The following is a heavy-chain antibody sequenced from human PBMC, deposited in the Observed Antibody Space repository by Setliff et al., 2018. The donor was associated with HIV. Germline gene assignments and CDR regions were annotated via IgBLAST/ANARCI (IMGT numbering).Heavy chain of an antibody. CDR2: ISSSSSSI. CDR1: GFTFNGYA. D-gene: IGHD5-18*01. J-gene: IGHJ6*03. Sequence: PGGSLRLSCVGSGFTFNGYAMNWVRQAPGKGLEWVSYISSSSSSIYYGDSVKGRFTISRDNAKNSLDLEMHSLTDEDTAVYYCARDQWGYSYGYYYYYMDVWGKGTTVTVSS. CDR3: ARDQWGYSYGYYYYYMDV. V-gene: IGHV3-48*02.